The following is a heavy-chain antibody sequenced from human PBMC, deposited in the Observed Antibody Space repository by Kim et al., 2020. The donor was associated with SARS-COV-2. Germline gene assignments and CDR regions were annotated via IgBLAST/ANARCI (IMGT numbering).Heavy chain of an antibody. D-gene: IGHD5-12*01. CDR1: GFTFSSYS. Sequence: GGSLRLSCAASGFTFSSYSMNWVRQAPGKGLEWVSSISSSSSYIYYADSVKGRFTISRDNAKNSLYLQMNSLRAEDTAVYYCARDFPNSGYDYEGGGGGWFDPWGQGTLVTVSS. CDR2: ISSSSSYI. V-gene: IGHV3-21*04. CDR3: ARDFPNSGYDYEGGGGGWFDP. J-gene: IGHJ5*02.